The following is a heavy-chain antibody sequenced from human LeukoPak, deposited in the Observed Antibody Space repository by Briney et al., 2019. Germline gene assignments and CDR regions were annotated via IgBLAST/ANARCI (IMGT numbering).Heavy chain of an antibody. Sequence: GGSLRLSCAASGFTFSSYAMSWVRQAPGKGLEWVSAISGSGGSTYYADSVKGRFTISRDNSKNTLYLQMNSLRAEDTALYYCAKGGPYSSSWYDLFFDYWGQGTLVTVSS. CDR2: ISGSGGST. V-gene: IGHV3-23*01. CDR1: GFTFSSYA. J-gene: IGHJ4*02. D-gene: IGHD6-13*01. CDR3: AKGGPYSSSWYDLFFDY.